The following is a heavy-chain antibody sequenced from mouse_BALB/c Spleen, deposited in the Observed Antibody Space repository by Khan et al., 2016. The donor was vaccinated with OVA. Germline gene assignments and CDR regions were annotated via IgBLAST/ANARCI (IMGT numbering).Heavy chain of an antibody. CDR3: AKHLILYPCYFDY. J-gene: IGHJ2*01. Sequence: VQLQESGPGLVAPSQSLSITCTVSGFSLTDYGVSWIRQPPGKGLEWLGVIWGGGSTYYNSALKSRLSISKDNSKRQVFLKMNSLQTDDTAMYCCAKHLILYPCYFDYWGQGTTLTVSS. CDR1: GFSLTDYG. CDR2: IWGGGST. V-gene: IGHV2-6-5*01.